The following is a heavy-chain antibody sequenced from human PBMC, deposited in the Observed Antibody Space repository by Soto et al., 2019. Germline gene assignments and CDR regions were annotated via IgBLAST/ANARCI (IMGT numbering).Heavy chain of an antibody. CDR2: ISGSGGST. V-gene: IGHV3-23*01. D-gene: IGHD5-12*01. CDR1: GFTFSSYA. J-gene: IGHJ5*02. CDR3: AKDFPVRTGWLRLNWFDP. Sequence: PGGSLRLSCAASGFTFSSYAMSWVRQAPGKGLEWVSAISGSGGSTYYADSVKGRFTISRDNSKNTLYLQMNSLRAEDTAVYYCAKDFPVRTGWLRLNWFDPWGQGTLVTVSS.